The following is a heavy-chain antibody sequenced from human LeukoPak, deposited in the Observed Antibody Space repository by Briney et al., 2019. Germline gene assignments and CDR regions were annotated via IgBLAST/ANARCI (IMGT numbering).Heavy chain of an antibody. CDR3: AASAHPLEWLLY. Sequence: PSETLSLTCTVSGGSISSYYWSWIRQPPGKGLEWIGYIYHSGSTYYNPSLKSRVTISVDTSKNQFSLKLSSVTAADTAVYYCAASAHPLEWLLYWGQGTLVTVSS. J-gene: IGHJ4*02. V-gene: IGHV4-59*06. CDR2: IYHSGST. D-gene: IGHD3-3*01. CDR1: GGSISSYY.